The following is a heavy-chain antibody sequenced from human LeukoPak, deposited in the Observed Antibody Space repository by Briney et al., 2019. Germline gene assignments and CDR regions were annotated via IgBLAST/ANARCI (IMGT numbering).Heavy chain of an antibody. J-gene: IGHJ6*04. CDR2: IYYSGNT. Sequence: PSETLSLTCAVSGGSINNYYLCWIRQPPGKGLECVGCIYYSGNTNYNPSLKNRVTISIETSKNHSSLKLNSVTAADRAVYYCERRDEPPYYGMDVWGEGTTVTVSS. CDR1: GGSINNYY. V-gene: IGHV4-59*08. D-gene: IGHD2-21*01. CDR3: ERRDEPPYYGMDV.